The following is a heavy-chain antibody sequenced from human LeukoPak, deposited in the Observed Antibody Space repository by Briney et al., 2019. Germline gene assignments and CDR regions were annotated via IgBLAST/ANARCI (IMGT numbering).Heavy chain of an antibody. CDR3: ARETVGATPGGDW. CDR1: EFSFSSYW. CDR2: IKEDGSEK. Sequence: GGSLRLSCAASEFSFSSYWMTWVRQAPGKGLEWVANIKEDGSEKSYVDSVKGRFTISRDNAKNSLYLQMNSLRAEDTAVYYCARETVGATPGGDWWGQGTLVTVSS. D-gene: IGHD1-26*01. J-gene: IGHJ4*02. V-gene: IGHV3-7*01.